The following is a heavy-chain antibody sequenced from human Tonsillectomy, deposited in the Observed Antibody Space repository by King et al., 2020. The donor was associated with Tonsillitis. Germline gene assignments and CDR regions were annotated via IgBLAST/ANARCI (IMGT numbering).Heavy chain of an antibody. CDR2: FNPSGGAT. V-gene: IGHV1-46*01. CDR3: ARGSGSYVSFYY. D-gene: IGHD1-26*01. CDR1: GYTFIKYY. Sequence: HVQLVESGAEVKKPGASVRVSCKASGYTFIKYYMHWVRLAPGQGLEWMGIFNPSGGATSYAQKFQGRVTLTRDTSTSTDYMELSSLRSEDTAVYYCARGSGSYVSFYYWGQGTLVTVSS. J-gene: IGHJ4*02.